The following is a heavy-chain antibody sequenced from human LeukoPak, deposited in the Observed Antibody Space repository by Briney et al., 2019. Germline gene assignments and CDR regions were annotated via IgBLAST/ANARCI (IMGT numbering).Heavy chain of an antibody. CDR1: GFTFHNFA. J-gene: IGHJ4*02. CDR3: ARDPLNRRWGSYYFDY. D-gene: IGHD1-14*01. CDR2: ISYDGNNK. V-gene: IGHV3-30-3*01. Sequence: PGGSLRLSCVASGFTFHNFAMRWVRQAPGKGLEWVAVISYDGNNKEYADSVKGRFTISRDNSKSAVYLQVNSLRGEDTAVFYCARDPLNRRWGSYYFDYWGQGTLVTVSS.